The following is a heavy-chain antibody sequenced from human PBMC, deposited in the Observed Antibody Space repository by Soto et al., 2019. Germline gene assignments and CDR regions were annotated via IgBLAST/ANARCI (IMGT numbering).Heavy chain of an antibody. J-gene: IGHJ4*02. V-gene: IGHV4-31*03. CDR3: ARFAAAVVPYHFDY. CDR1: AGSISSGGYY. CDR2: IYYSGST. D-gene: IGHD2-15*01. Sequence: PSETLSLTCTVSAGSISSGGYYWSWIRQHPGKGLEWIGYIYYSGSTYYNPSLKSRVTISVDTSKNQFSLKLSSVTAADTAVYYCARFAAAVVPYHFDYWGQATQVTVSS.